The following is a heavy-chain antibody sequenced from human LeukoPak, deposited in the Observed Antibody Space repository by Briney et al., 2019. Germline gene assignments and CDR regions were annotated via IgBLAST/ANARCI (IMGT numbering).Heavy chain of an antibody. V-gene: IGHV3-48*03. CDR3: ARDSGYSSSWRFDY. Sequence: PGGSLRLSCAASGFTFSSYEMNWVRQAPGEGLEWVSYISRSGSTIYYADSVKGRFTISRDNGKNSLYLQMNSLRVEDTAVYYCARDSGYSSSWRFDYWGQGTLVTVSS. J-gene: IGHJ4*02. D-gene: IGHD6-13*01. CDR2: ISRSGSTI. CDR1: GFTFSSYE.